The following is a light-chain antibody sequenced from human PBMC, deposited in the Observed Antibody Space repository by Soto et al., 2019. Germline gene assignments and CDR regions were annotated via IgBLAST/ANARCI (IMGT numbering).Light chain of an antibody. J-gene: IGKJ1*01. CDR3: QQYGSSGT. CDR1: QSVSSRY. Sequence: EFVLTQSPGTLSLSPGERVTLSCRASQSVSSRYLAWCQQKPGQAPRLLISGASSRATGIPDRFSGSGSGTEFTLTISSLQSEDFAVYYCQQYGSSGTFGQGTKVDI. V-gene: IGKV3-20*01. CDR2: GAS.